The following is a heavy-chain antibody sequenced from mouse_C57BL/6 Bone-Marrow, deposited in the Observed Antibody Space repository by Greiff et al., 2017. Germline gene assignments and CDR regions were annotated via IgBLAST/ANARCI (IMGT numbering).Heavy chain of an antibody. CDR3: ARIQLRLQAMDY. Sequence: EVQLQQSGPELVKPGASVKIPCKASGYTFTDYNMDWVKQSHGKSLEWIGDINPNNGGTIYNQKFKGKATLTVDKSSSTAYMELRSLTSEDTAVYYCARIQLRLQAMDYWCQGTSVTVSS. D-gene: IGHD3-2*02. CDR1: GYTFTDYN. CDR2: INPNNGGT. J-gene: IGHJ4*01. V-gene: IGHV1-18*01.